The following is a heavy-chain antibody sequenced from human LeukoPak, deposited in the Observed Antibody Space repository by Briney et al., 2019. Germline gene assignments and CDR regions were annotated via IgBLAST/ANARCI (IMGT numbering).Heavy chain of an antibody. Sequence: ASVKVSCTASGYTFTSYDINWVRQATRQGLEWMGWMNPNSGNTGYAQKFQGRVTMTRNTSISTAYMELSSLRSEDTAVYYCARAPEIFGPPGWFDPWGQGTLVTVSS. CDR2: MNPNSGNT. D-gene: IGHD3/OR15-3a*01. V-gene: IGHV1-8*01. CDR1: GYTFTSYD. J-gene: IGHJ5*02. CDR3: ARAPEIFGPPGWFDP.